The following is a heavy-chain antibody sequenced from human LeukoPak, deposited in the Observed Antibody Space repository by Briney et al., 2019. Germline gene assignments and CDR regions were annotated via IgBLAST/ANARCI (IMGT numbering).Heavy chain of an antibody. J-gene: IGHJ4*02. D-gene: IGHD3-22*01. CDR3: VRAYYYDSSVDY. Sequence: SGGSLRLSCAASGFTVSSNYMSWVRQAPGKGLEWVSVIYSGGSTYYADSVKGRFTISRDNSKNTLYLQMNSLRAEDTAVYYCVRAYYYDSSVDYWGQGTLVTVSS. CDR1: GFTVSSNY. CDR2: IYSGGST. V-gene: IGHV3-53*01.